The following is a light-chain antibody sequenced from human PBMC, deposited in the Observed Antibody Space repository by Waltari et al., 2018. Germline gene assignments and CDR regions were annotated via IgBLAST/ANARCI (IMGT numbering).Light chain of an antibody. CDR2: RSD. CDR1: YSTVGIHV. V-gene: IGLV1-44*01. CDR3: ASWDDSLNGRWV. J-gene: IGLJ2*01. Sequence: QSELPQPPSASGTPGQKLTISCSGRYSTVGIHVVTWYQQFPGTAPKLLIYRSDQRPSGVPDRFSGSKSGTSASLAIIGLRSDDEADYYCASWDDSLNGRWVFGGGTKLTVL.